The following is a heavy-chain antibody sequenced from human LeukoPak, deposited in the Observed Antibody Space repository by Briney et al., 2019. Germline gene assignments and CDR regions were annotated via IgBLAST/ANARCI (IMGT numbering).Heavy chain of an antibody. Sequence: PSETLSLTCVVSGGSFSGDYLTWSRQAPGKGLEWIGDINHSGGTAYNPSLKSRASLSFDTSKNHFSLYLTSVTAADTAVYFCATFADSEPIDTWGQGTLVTVSS. CDR1: GGSFSGDY. CDR3: ATFADSEPIDT. V-gene: IGHV4-34*01. CDR2: INHSGGT. D-gene: IGHD2-21*01. J-gene: IGHJ4*02.